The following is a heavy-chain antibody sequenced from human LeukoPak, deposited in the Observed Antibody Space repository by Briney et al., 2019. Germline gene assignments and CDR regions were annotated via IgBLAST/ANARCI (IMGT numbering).Heavy chain of an antibody. CDR3: AGGVLYRGNPDYFDY. V-gene: IGHV3-7*01. D-gene: IGHD4-23*01. CDR1: GFMFTGCW. J-gene: IGHJ4*02. Sequence: GGSLRLSCAASGFMFTGCWMTWVRQAPGRGLEWVANIKQDGSEKYYVDSVKGRFTISRVNAKNSLYLQMNSLRAEDTAVYYCAGGVLYRGNPDYFDYWGQGTLVTVSS. CDR2: IKQDGSEK.